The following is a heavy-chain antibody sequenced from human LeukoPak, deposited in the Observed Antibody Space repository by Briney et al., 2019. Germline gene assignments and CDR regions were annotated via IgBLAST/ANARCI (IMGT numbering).Heavy chain of an antibody. D-gene: IGHD3-22*01. CDR3: ARARNNYDSSGFSALDY. CDR1: GVAFDSHG. J-gene: IGHJ4*02. Sequence: PGGSLRLSCAASGVAFDSHGMHWVRQAPGKGLEWVAVVWYDGSNKDYADSVKGRFTISRDNSKNTLYLQMNSLRAEDTAVYYCARARNNYDSSGFSALDYWDQGTLVTVSS. CDR2: VWYDGSNK. V-gene: IGHV3-33*01.